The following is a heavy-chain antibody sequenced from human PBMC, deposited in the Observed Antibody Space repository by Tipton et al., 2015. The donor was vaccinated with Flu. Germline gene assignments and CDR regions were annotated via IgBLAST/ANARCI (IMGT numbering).Heavy chain of an antibody. V-gene: IGHV4-59*11. Sequence: GLVKPSETLSLTCAVSGGSISGHSWSWIRQPPGKGLESIGYVSYSGSTNYNPSLKSRVTISADASKNQVSLTLSSVTAADTAVYYCAREHFYDVALDDWYIDLWGRGTLVTVAS. D-gene: IGHD3-22*01. CDR3: AREHFYDVALDDWYIDL. CDR1: GGSISGHS. CDR2: VSYSGST. J-gene: IGHJ2*01.